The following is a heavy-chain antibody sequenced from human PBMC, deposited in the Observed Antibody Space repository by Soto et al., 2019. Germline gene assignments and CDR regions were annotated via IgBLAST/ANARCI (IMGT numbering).Heavy chain of an antibody. D-gene: IGHD5-12*01. CDR3: ARVSQYSGYDLGMDV. V-gene: IGHV1-18*01. Sequence: QVQLVQSGAEVKKPGASVKVSCKASGYTFTSYGISWVRQAPGQGLERMGWISAYNGNTNYAQKLQGRVTMTTDTSTCTAYIELRSLRSDDTAVYYCARVSQYSGYDLGMDVWGQGTTVTVSS. CDR2: ISAYNGNT. CDR1: GYTFTSYG. J-gene: IGHJ6*02.